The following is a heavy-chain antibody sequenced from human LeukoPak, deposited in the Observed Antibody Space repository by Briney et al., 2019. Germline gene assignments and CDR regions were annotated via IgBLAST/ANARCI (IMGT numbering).Heavy chain of an antibody. Sequence: GASVKVSCKASGYTFTSYYMHWVRQAPGQGLEWMGGIIPIFGTANYAQKFQGRVTITADKSTSTAYMELSSLRSEDTAVYYCARDSPGANAFDIWGQGTMVTVSS. CDR1: GYTFTSYY. CDR2: IIPIFGTA. D-gene: IGHD1-14*01. J-gene: IGHJ3*02. V-gene: IGHV1-69*06. CDR3: ARDSPGANAFDI.